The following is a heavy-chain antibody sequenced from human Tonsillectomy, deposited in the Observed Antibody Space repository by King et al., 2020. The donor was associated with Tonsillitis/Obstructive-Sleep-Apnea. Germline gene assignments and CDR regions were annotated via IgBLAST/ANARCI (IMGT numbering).Heavy chain of an antibody. V-gene: IGHV4-34*01. CDR1: GGSFSGYY. CDR2: INHSGST. J-gene: IGHJ3*02. CDR3: ASSPPIFGVAQGLDAFDI. Sequence: VQLQQWGAGLLKPSETLSLTCAVYGGSFSGYYWSWIRQPPGKGLEWIGEINHSGSTNYNPSLKSRVTISVDTSKNQFSLKLSSVTAADTAVYYCASSPPIFGVAQGLDAFDIWDQGTMVTVSS. D-gene: IGHD3-3*01.